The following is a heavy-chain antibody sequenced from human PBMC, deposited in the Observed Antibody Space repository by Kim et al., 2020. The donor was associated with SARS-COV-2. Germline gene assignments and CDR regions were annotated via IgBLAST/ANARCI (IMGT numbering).Heavy chain of an antibody. CDR3: ARVVAARPNPGSYYYGMDV. CDR1: GGSISSYY. D-gene: IGHD6-6*01. Sequence: SETLSLTCTVSGGSISSYYWSWIRQPPGKGLEWIGYIYYSGSTNYNPSLKSRVTISVDTSKNQFSLKLSSVTAADTAVYYCARVVAARPNPGSYYYGMDVWGQGTTVTVSS. CDR2: IYYSGST. J-gene: IGHJ6*02. V-gene: IGHV4-59*13.